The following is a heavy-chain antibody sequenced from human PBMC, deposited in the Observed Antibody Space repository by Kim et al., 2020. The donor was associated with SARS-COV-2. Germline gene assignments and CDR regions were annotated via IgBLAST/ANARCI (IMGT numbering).Heavy chain of an antibody. CDR1: GFTFSSYA. CDR3: AREITMIAVVITTGFDY. J-gene: IGHJ4*02. Sequence: GGSLRLSCAASGFTFSSYAMSWVRQAPGKGLEWVSAISGSGGSTYYADSVKGRFTISRDNSKNTLYLQMNSLRAEDTAVYYCAREITMIAVVITTGFDYWGQGTLVTVSS. V-gene: IGHV3-23*01. CDR2: ISGSGGST. D-gene: IGHD3-22*01.